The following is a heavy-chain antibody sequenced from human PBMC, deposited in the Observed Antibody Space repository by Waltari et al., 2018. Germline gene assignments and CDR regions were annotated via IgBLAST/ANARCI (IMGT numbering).Heavy chain of an antibody. J-gene: IGHJ3*02. CDR2: INLSGST. Sequence: QVQLQQWGAGLLKPSETLSLTCAVYGGSFSGYYWSWIRQPPGKGLEWIGEINLSGSTNSTPYLKRRVTISVDTSKNQFSLKVSSVTAADTAVYYCARGHPENTSGYAINAFDIWGQGTMVTVSS. V-gene: IGHV4-34*01. CDR1: GGSFSGYY. D-gene: IGHD5-12*01. CDR3: ARGHPENTSGYAINAFDI.